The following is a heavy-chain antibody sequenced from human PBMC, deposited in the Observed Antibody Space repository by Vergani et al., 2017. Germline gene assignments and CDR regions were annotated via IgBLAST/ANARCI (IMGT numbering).Heavy chain of an antibody. V-gene: IGHV1-69*01. CDR1: GGTFSSYA. D-gene: IGHD6-13*01. CDR3: ARGSSSWSGPSFDP. J-gene: IGHJ5*02. Sequence: QVQLVQSGAEVKKPGSSVKLSCKASGGTFSSYAISWVRQAPGQGLEWMGGIIPIFGTANYAQKFQGRVTITADESTSTAYMELSSLRSEDTAVYYCARGSSSWSGPSFDPWGQGRLVTGSS. CDR2: IIPIFGTA.